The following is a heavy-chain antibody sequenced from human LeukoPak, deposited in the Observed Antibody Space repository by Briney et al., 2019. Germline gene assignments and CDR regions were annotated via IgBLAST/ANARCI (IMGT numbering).Heavy chain of an antibody. CDR1: GFTFSSYA. Sequence: GGSLRLSCAASGFTFSSYAMHWVRQAPAKGQEWVAVISYDGSNKYYADSVKGRFTISRDNSKNTLYLQMNSLRAEDTAVYYCARNYYDSSGYYFTTIFDYWGQGTLVTVSS. V-gene: IGHV3-30-3*02. CDR3: ARNYYDSSGYYFTTIFDY. J-gene: IGHJ4*02. CDR2: ISYDGSNK. D-gene: IGHD3-22*01.